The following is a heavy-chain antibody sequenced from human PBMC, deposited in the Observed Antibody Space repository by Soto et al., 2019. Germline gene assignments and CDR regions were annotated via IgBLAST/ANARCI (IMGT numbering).Heavy chain of an antibody. CDR2: INAGNGDT. D-gene: IGHD3-10*01. CDR1: GYTFTDFA. Sequence: QVPLVQSGAEVKEPGASVKVSCETSGYTFTDFAMHWVRQVPGQRLEWMRCINAGNGDTKYSQKFQGRVTIISDTSASTAYMELSSLTSEDTAVYYCARGGSRTYYFYYFDYWGQGTLVAVSS. CDR3: ARGGSRTYYFYYFDY. J-gene: IGHJ4*02. V-gene: IGHV1-3*01.